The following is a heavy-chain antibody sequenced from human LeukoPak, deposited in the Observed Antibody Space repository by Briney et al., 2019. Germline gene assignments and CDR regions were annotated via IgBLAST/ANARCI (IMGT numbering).Heavy chain of an antibody. Sequence: GASVKVSCKASGYTFTSYWISWVRQAPGQGLEWMGWISAYNGNTNYAQKLQGRVTMTTDTSTSTAYMELRSLRSDDTAVYYCARSGSGKYYYYMDVWGKGTTVTVSS. CDR2: ISAYNGNT. CDR1: GYTFTSYW. J-gene: IGHJ6*03. D-gene: IGHD3-10*01. CDR3: ARSGSGKYYYYMDV. V-gene: IGHV1-18*01.